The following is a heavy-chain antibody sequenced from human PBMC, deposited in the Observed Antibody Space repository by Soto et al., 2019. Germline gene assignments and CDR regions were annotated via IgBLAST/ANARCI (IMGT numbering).Heavy chain of an antibody. V-gene: IGHV4-39*01. CDR3: VTSGRSYYTDWFDP. J-gene: IGHJ5*02. CDR2: IYYSGST. Sequence: SETLSLTCTVSGGSISSSSYYWGWIRQPPGKGLEWIGSIYYSGSTYYNPSLKSRVTISVDTSKNQFSLKLSSVTAADTAVYYCVTSGRSYYTDWFDPWGQGTLVTVSS. D-gene: IGHD1-26*01. CDR1: GGSISSSSYY.